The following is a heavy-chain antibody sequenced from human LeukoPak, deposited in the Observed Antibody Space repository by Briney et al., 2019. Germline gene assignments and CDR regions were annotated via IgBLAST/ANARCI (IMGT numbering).Heavy chain of an antibody. CDR1: GFTFSSYT. V-gene: IGHV3-21*01. D-gene: IGHD2-2*01. Sequence: GRSLRLSCAASGFTFSSYTMTWVRRAPGKGLEWVSSIGSSNNYIHYADSMKGRVTISRDNAKNSLYLQMDSLRVEDTAVYYCARDERDCSSTSCYWVYWGQGTLAIVSS. CDR2: IGSSNNYI. CDR3: ARDERDCSSTSCYWVY. J-gene: IGHJ4*02.